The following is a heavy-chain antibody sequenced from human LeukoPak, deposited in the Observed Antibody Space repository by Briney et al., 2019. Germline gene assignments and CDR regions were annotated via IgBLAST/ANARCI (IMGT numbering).Heavy chain of an antibody. D-gene: IGHD3-16*01. CDR2: IWYDGSNK. CDR3: ARDGGDYLFDY. CDR1: GFTFSSYG. Sequence: PGGSLSLSCAASGFTFSSYGMHGVRPAPAKGLEWVAVIWYDGSNKYYADSVKGRFTISRDNSKNTLYLQMNSLRAEDTAVYYCARDGGDYLFDYWGQGTLVTVPS. J-gene: IGHJ4*02. V-gene: IGHV3-33*01.